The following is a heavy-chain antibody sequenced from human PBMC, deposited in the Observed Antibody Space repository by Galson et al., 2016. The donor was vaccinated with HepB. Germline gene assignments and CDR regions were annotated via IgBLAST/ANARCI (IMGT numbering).Heavy chain of an antibody. Sequence: SETLSLTCSVSGGSVSSSSYYWGWIRQSPGKGLEWIGNINHAGNSYYIGSLKSRVTMSMDTSRNLLSLRLGSVTAADTALYYCVTLTLRAVGNTFGYWGQGILVTVS. D-gene: IGHD4-23*01. CDR2: INHAGNS. V-gene: IGHV4-39*02. CDR1: GGSVSSSSYY. CDR3: VTLTLRAVGNTFGY. J-gene: IGHJ4*02.